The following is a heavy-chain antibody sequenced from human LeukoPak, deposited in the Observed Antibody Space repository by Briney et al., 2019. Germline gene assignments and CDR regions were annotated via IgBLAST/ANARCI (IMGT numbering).Heavy chain of an antibody. J-gene: IGHJ6*02. D-gene: IGHD5-18*01. CDR1: GFTFTNYA. Sequence: GGSLRLSCTASGFTFTNYAMDWVRQAPGKGLERVATIFNNGANAFYADSVRGRFTISRDNSKNTLYLQMISLRVEDTAIYYCAKELHEVYYYGPDVWGQGATVTVSS. V-gene: IGHV3-23*01. CDR3: AKELHEVYYYGPDV. CDR2: IFNNGANA.